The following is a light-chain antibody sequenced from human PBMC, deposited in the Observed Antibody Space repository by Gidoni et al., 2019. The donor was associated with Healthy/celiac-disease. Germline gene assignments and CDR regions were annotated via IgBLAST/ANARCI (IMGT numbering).Light chain of an antibody. CDR2: EAS. CDR3: QQYDNLPFT. V-gene: IGKV1-33*01. J-gene: IGKJ3*01. CDR1: PDISNY. Sequence: DIKMTQSPSSLSASGVDRVTITCQASPDISNYLNWYQQKPGKAPKLLIYEASNLETGVPSRFSGSGSGTDFTFTISSLQPEDIATYYCQQYDNLPFTFGPGTKVDIK.